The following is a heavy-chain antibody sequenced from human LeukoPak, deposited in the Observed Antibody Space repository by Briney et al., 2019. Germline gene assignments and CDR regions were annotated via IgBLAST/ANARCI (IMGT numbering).Heavy chain of an antibody. V-gene: IGHV1-2*02. J-gene: IGHJ4*02. Sequence: ASVKVSCKASGYTFTGYYMHWVRQAPGQGLEWMGWINPNSGGTNYAQKFQGRVTMTRDTSTSTVYMELSSLRSEDTAVYYCARDEIWTTVDPWYYFDYWGQGTLVTVSS. D-gene: IGHD4-17*01. CDR1: GYTFTGYY. CDR2: INPNSGGT. CDR3: ARDEIWTTVDPWYYFDY.